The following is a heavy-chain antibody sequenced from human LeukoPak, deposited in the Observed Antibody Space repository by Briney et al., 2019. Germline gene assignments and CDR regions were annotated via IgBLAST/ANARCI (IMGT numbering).Heavy chain of an antibody. V-gene: IGHV4-4*07. Sequence: SETLSLTCTVSGGSISSYYWSWIRHPAGKGLELIGRIYTSGSTNYNPSLKSRVTMSVDTSKNQFSLKLSSVTAADTAVYYCARGSDYYDSSGYQDYWGQGTLVTVSS. CDR2: IYTSGST. D-gene: IGHD3-22*01. J-gene: IGHJ4*02. CDR3: ARGSDYYDSSGYQDY. CDR1: GGSISSYY.